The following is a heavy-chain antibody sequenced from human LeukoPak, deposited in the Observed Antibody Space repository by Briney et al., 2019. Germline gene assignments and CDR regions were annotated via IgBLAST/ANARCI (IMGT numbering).Heavy chain of an antibody. CDR1: GFNFSSFG. CDR2: IAYDGSDK. D-gene: IGHD4-23*01. J-gene: IGHJ4*02. Sequence: GGSLRLSCAGSGFNFSSFGMHWVRQAPGKGLEWLAAIAYDGSDKYYADSVKGRFTISRDNAKNSLYLQMNSLRAEDTAVYYCARDFGRWFIDYWGQGTLVTVSS. V-gene: IGHV3-30*04. CDR3: ARDFGRWFIDY.